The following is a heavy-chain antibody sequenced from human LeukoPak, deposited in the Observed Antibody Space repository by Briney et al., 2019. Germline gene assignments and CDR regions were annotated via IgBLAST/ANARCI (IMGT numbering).Heavy chain of an antibody. Sequence: GASVKVSCKASGGTFSSYAISWVRQAPGQGLEWMGGIIPIFGTANYAQKFQGRVTITADESTSTAYMELSSLRSEDTAVYYCARDPDSSGWHEDYYYGMDVWGQGTTVTVSS. CDR2: IIPIFGTA. CDR3: ARDPDSSGWHEDYYYGMDV. V-gene: IGHV1-69*13. J-gene: IGHJ6*02. D-gene: IGHD6-19*01. CDR1: GGTFSSYA.